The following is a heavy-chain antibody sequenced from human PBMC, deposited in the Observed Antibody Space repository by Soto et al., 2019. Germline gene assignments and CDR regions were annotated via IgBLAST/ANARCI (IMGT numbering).Heavy chain of an antibody. CDR1: GGSFSGYY. D-gene: IGHD6-19*01. V-gene: IGHV4-34*01. J-gene: IGHJ6*02. CDR3: AREQWLAFRYGMDV. CDR2: INHSGST. Sequence: QVQLQQWGAGLLKPSETLSLTCAVYGGSFSGYYWSWIRQPPGKGLEWIGEINHSGSTNYNPSLKSRVTISVDTSKNQFSLKLSSVTAADTAVFYCAREQWLAFRYGMDVWGQGTTVTVSS.